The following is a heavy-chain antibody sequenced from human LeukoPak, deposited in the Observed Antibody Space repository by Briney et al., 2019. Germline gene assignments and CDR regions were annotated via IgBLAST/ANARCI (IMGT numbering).Heavy chain of an antibody. CDR1: GFTFSSYV. CDR2: ISGSGGGT. CDR3: AQDAEYSSLSYLDY. Sequence: PGGSLRLSCAASGFTFSSYVMSWVRQAPGKGLEWVSAISGSGGGTCYADSVKGRFTISRDNSKKTLYMQMNSLRAEDTPVYICAQDAEYSSLSYLDYWGQGTLVTVSS. J-gene: IGHJ4*02. D-gene: IGHD6-6*01. V-gene: IGHV3-23*01.